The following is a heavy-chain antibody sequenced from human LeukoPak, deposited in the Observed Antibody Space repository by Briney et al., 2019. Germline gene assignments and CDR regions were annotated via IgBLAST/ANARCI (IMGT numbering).Heavy chain of an antibody. CDR1: GYTFTSYY. J-gene: IGHJ5*02. CDR3: ASYSSGWYGWFDP. D-gene: IGHD6-19*01. V-gene: IGHV1-46*01. Sequence: ASVKVSCKASGYTFTSYYMHWVRQAPGQGLKWMGIINPSGGSTSYAQKFQGRVTMTRDTSTSTVYMELSSLRSEDTAVYYCASYSSGWYGWFDPWGQGTLVTVSS. CDR2: INPSGGST.